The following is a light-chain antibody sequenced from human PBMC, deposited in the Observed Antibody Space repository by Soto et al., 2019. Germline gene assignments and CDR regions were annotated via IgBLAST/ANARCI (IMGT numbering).Light chain of an antibody. CDR3: QQYYDWPIT. J-gene: IGKJ5*01. CDR2: DAS. CDR1: QSISNN. Sequence: IVMTQSPATLSLSPGEKATLSCRASQSISNNFAWFQQKPGQVPGLLIYDASTRATGIPARFSGSGSGTEFTLTISSLQSEDFAVYYCQQYYDWPITFGQGTRLEIK. V-gene: IGKV3-15*01.